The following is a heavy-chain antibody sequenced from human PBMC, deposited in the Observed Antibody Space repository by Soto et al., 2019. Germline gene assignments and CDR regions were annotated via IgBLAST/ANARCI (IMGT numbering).Heavy chain of an antibody. J-gene: IGHJ4*02. Sequence: SETLSLTCTVSGGSISSGVYYWSWIRQHPGKGLEWIGYIYYSGSTYYNPSLKSRVTISVDTSKNQFSLKLSSVTAADTAVYYCASVCIVVVVAATKEKVAGIYYFDHWGQGTLVTVSS. CDR3: ASVCIVVVVAATKEKVAGIYYFDH. V-gene: IGHV4-31*03. D-gene: IGHD2-15*01. CDR1: GGSISSGVYY. CDR2: IYYSGST.